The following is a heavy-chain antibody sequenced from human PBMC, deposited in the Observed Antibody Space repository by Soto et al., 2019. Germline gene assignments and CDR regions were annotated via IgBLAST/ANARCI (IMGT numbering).Heavy chain of an antibody. V-gene: IGHV4-59*01. CDR3: ARSRYTSGWWTPPFDY. CDR2: IYYSGST. D-gene: IGHD6-19*01. Sequence: QVQLQESGPGLVKPSESLSLTCAVSGGPISSYYWSWIRQPPGKGLEWIGYIYYSGSTNYNPSLKSRVTISVDTSKNQFSLKLTSVTAADTAVYYCARSRYTSGWWTPPFDYWGQGTLVTVSS. CDR1: GGPISSYY. J-gene: IGHJ4*02.